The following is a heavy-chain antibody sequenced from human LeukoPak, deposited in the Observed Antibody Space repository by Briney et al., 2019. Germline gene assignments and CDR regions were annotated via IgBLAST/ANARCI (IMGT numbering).Heavy chain of an antibody. V-gene: IGHV3-74*01. CDR2: IKSDGSST. D-gene: IGHD6-19*01. J-gene: IGHJ4*02. Sequence: GGSLRLSCAASGFTFSTYWMHWVRQAPGKGLVWVSRIKSDGSSTSYADSVKGRFTISRDNSKNSLYLQMNSLRSDDTALYYCARESESSGWYDYWGQGTLVTVSS. CDR3: ARESESSGWYDY. CDR1: GFTFSTYW.